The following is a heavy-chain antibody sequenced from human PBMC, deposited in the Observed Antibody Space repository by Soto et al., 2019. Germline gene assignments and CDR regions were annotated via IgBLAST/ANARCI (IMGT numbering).Heavy chain of an antibody. CDR2: ISYDGSNK. Sequence: QVQLVESGGGVVQPGRSLRLSCAASGFTFSSYAMHWVRQAPGKGLEWVAVISYDGSNKYYADSVKGRFIISRDNSKNTLYLQMNSLRAEDTAVYYCARQEVLRYFDWSGAFDYWGQGTLVTVSS. D-gene: IGHD3-9*01. V-gene: IGHV3-30-3*01. CDR1: GFTFSSYA. J-gene: IGHJ4*02. CDR3: ARQEVLRYFDWSGAFDY.